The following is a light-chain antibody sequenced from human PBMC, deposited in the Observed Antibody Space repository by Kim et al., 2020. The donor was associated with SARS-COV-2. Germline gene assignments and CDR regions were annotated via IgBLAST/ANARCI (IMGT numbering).Light chain of an antibody. Sequence: EIVMTQSPASLAVSLRERATINCKSSQSVLYSSNNKNYLAWYQQKPGQPPKLLIYWASTRESGVPDRFSGSGSGTDFTLTISSLQAEDVAVYYCQQYYSTPFTFGPGTKVDIK. CDR2: WAS. CDR1: QSVLYSSNNKNY. J-gene: IGKJ3*01. V-gene: IGKV4-1*01. CDR3: QQYYSTPFT.